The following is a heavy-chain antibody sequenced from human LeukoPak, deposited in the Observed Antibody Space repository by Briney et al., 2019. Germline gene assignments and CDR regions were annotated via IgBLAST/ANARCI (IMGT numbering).Heavy chain of an antibody. CDR2: MNANSGNT. CDR3: ARALRRGGTTAYNWFDP. J-gene: IGHJ5*02. D-gene: IGHD1-1*01. V-gene: IGHV1-8*03. Sequence: ASVKVSYKASGYSFTSYDINWLSQATRQRLEWMGWMNANSGNTGYPQKFQGRVTITRNTSISTANMELSSLRSEDPAEYYGARALRRGGTTAYNWFDPWGQGTLVTLSS. CDR1: GYSFTSYD.